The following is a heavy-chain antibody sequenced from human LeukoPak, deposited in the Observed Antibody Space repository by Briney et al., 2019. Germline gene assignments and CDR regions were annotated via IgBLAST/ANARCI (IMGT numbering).Heavy chain of an antibody. Sequence: GGSLRLSCAASGFTFSSYAMNWVRQAPGKGLEWVSAISGSGGSTYYADSVMGRFTISRDNSKNTLYLQMNSLRAEDTAVYYCERRGMDGYTSLNYFDYWGQGTLVTVSS. CDR1: GFTFSSYA. J-gene: IGHJ4*02. CDR3: ERRGMDGYTSLNYFDY. V-gene: IGHV3-23*01. CDR2: ISGSGGST. D-gene: IGHD5-24*01.